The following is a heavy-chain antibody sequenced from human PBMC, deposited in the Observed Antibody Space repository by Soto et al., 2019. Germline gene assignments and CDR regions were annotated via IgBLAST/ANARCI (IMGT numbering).Heavy chain of an antibody. CDR2: IYPGDSDT. CDR3: ASRINCSGGSCYPYWYFDL. V-gene: IGHV5-51*01. CDR1: GYSFTSYW. J-gene: IGHJ2*01. D-gene: IGHD2-15*01. Sequence: GEALKISCEGSGYSFTSYWIGWVRQMPGKGLEWMGIIYPGDSDTRYSPSFQGQVTISADKSISTAYLQWSSLKASDTAMYYCASRINCSGGSCYPYWYFDLWGRGTLVTVSS.